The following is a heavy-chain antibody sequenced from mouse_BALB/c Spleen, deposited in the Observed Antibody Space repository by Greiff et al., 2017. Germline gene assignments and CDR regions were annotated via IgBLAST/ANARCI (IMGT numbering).Heavy chain of an antibody. J-gene: IGHJ4*01. CDR2: ISSGRSTI. Sequence: EVKLVESGGGLVQPGGSRKLSCAASGFTFSSFGMHWVRQAPEKGLEWVAYISSGRSTIYYADTVKGRFTISRANPKNTLFLQMASLRSEDTAMYYCARKTPEYDAMDYWGQGTSVTVSS. V-gene: IGHV5-17*02. CDR3: ARKTPEYDAMDY. CDR1: GFTFSSFG.